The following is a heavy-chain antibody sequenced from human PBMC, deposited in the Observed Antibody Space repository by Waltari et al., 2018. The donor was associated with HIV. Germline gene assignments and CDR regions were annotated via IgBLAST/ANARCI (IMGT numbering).Heavy chain of an antibody. V-gene: IGHV3-74*01. J-gene: IGHJ4*02. CDR3: ARMTSPYFIDY. CDR1: GFSFRTYW. Sequence: EVQLVESGGGLVRPGLSLRLSCAASGFSFRTYWLPSLRQVPGKGPVWVSRIDQDGSRISYADSVKGRFTISRDNARNILYLQMNSLRVEDTAVYYCARMTSPYFIDYWGLGTLVTVSS. CDR2: IDQDGSRI. D-gene: IGHD2-21*02.